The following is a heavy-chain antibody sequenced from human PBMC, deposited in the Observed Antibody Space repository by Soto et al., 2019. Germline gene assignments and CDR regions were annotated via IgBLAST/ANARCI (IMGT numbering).Heavy chain of an antibody. CDR1: GFTFSSYS. J-gene: IGHJ4*02. V-gene: IGHV3-21*01. D-gene: IGHD2-15*01. CDR2: ISSSSSYI. Sequence: PGGSLRLSCAASGFTFSSYSMNWVRQAPGKGLEWVSSISSSSSYIYYADSVKGRFTISKDSAKNSLYLQMNSLRAEDTAVYYCARDCSGGSCYPLSYFDYWGQGTLVTVSS. CDR3: ARDCSGGSCYPLSYFDY.